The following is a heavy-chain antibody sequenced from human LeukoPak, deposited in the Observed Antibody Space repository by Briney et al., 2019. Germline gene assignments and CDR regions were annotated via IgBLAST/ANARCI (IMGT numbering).Heavy chain of an antibody. CDR1: GGSISSGGYY. CDR2: IYHSGST. Sequence: SETLSLTCTVSGGSISSGGYYWSWIRQPPGKGLEWIGYIYHSGSTYYNPSLKSRVTISVDRSKNQFSLKLSSVTAADTAVYYCARGYCSSTSCYTGGDAFDIWGQGTMVTVSS. J-gene: IGHJ3*02. D-gene: IGHD2-2*02. V-gene: IGHV4-30-2*01. CDR3: ARGYCSSTSCYTGGDAFDI.